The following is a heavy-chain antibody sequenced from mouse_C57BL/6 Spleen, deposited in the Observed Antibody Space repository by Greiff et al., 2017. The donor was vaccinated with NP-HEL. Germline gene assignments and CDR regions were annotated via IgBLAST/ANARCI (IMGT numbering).Heavy chain of an antibody. Sequence: EVQVVESGGGLVKPGGSLKLSCAASGFTFSDYGMHWVRQAPEKGLEWVAYISSGSGTIYYADTVKGRFPISRDNAKNTRFLQITSLRSEDTAMYYCARRRKLNWDFDYWGQGTTLTVSS. CDR1: GFTFSDYG. CDR3: ARRRKLNWDFDY. V-gene: IGHV5-17*01. CDR2: ISSGSGTI. D-gene: IGHD4-1*01. J-gene: IGHJ2*01.